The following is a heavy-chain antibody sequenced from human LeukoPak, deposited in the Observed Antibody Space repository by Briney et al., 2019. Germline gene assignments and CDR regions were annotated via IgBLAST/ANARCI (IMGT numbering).Heavy chain of an antibody. Sequence: PSQTLSLTCAVSGGSISSGGYSWSWIWQPPGKGLEWIGYIYHSGSTYYNPSLKSRVTISVDRSKNQFSLKLSSVTAADTAVYYCARTSLYGSGSYSDYWGQGTLVTVSS. V-gene: IGHV4-30-2*01. CDR3: ARTSLYGSGSYSDY. D-gene: IGHD3-10*01. CDR2: IYHSGST. J-gene: IGHJ4*02. CDR1: GGSISSGGYS.